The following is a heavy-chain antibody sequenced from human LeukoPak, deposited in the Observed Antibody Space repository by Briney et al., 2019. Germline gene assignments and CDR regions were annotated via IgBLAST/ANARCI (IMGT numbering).Heavy chain of an antibody. Sequence: SETLSLTCTVSGGSISSSSYYWGWIRQPPGKGLEWIGSIYYSGSTYYNPSLKSRVTISVDTSKNQFSLKLSSVTAADTAVYYCARDFGITGYRSSTSCADAFDIWGQGTMVTVSS. CDR1: GGSISSSSYY. D-gene: IGHD2-2*01. V-gene: IGHV4-39*07. CDR3: ARDFGITGYRSSTSCADAFDI. J-gene: IGHJ3*02. CDR2: IYYSGST.